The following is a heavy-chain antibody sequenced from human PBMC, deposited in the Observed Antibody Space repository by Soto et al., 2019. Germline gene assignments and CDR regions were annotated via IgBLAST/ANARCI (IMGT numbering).Heavy chain of an antibody. D-gene: IGHD6-6*01. CDR1: GGTFSSYT. V-gene: IGHV1-69*04. J-gene: IGHJ6*03. CDR2: IIPILGIA. Sequence: SVKVSCKASGGTFSSYTISWVRQAPGQGLEWMGRIIPILGIANYAQKFQGRVTITADKSTSTAYMELSSLRSEDTAVYYCARDRAARPPGYYYMDVWGKGTTVTVSS. CDR3: ARDRAARPPGYYYMDV.